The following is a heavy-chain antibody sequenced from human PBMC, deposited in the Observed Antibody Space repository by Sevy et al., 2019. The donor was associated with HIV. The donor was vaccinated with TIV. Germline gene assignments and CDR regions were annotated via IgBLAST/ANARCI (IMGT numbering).Heavy chain of an antibody. CDR1: GFTFSSYA. D-gene: IGHD3-22*01. CDR3: ARDFDYYDSSGYSFYY. CDR2: ISYDGSNK. V-gene: IGHV3-30-3*01. J-gene: IGHJ4*02. Sequence: GGSLRLSCAASGFTFSSYAMHWVRQAPGKGLEWVAVISYDGSNKYYADSVKGRFTISRDNSKNTLYLQMNSLRAEDTAVYYCARDFDYYDSSGYSFYYWGQGTLVTVSS.